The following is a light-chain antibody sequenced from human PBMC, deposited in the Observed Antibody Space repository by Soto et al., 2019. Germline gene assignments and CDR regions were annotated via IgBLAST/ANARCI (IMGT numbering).Light chain of an antibody. CDR2: GNS. CDR3: QSYDSSLSVV. V-gene: IGLV1-40*01. J-gene: IGLJ2*01. Sequence: QPVLTQPPSVSGAPGQRVTLSCTGSSSNIGAGYDVHWYHHLPGRAPKLLIYGNSNRPSVVPDRFSGSKSGTSASLAITGLQAEDEAYYYCQSYDSSLSVVFGGGTKLTVL. CDR1: SSNIGAGYD.